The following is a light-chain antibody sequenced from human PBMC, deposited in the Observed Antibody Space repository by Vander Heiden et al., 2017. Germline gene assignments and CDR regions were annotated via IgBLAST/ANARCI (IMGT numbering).Light chain of an antibody. CDR2: KAS. CDR1: QSISTW. Sequence: DIQMTQSPSTLSASVGDRVTITCRASQSISTWLAWYQQKPGKAPNLLIYKASSLESGVPSRFSASGSGTEFTLTISSLQPDDFATYYCQQDNTYWTFGQGTKVEIK. J-gene: IGKJ1*01. CDR3: QQDNTYWT. V-gene: IGKV1-5*03.